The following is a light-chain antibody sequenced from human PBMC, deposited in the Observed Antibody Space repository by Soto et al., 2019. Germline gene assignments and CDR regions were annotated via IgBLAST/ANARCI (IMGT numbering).Light chain of an antibody. Sequence: EIVLTQSPGTLSLSPGERATLSCRASQSVSSYLAWYQRKPGQAPRLLIYGASSRATGIPDRFSGSGSGTDFTLTISRLEPEDFAVYYCQQYGGSPQTFGKGTNVEIK. CDR2: GAS. J-gene: IGKJ1*01. CDR3: QQYGGSPQT. CDR1: QSVSSY. V-gene: IGKV3-20*01.